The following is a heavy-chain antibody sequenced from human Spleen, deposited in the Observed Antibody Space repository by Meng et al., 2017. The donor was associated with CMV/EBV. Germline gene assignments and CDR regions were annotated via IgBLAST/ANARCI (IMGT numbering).Heavy chain of an antibody. Sequence: TCTFSGFSLTTSGVGVAWFRQPPGRALEWLALIYCNDDYRHSPSLKTSVTITKDTSKNQVVLTMSNMDPVDTATYYCARVQMAKVDPWGQGTLVTVSS. CDR3: ARVQMAKVDP. D-gene: IGHD5-24*01. CDR1: GFSLTTSGVG. CDR2: IYCNDDY. V-gene: IGHV2-5*01. J-gene: IGHJ5*02.